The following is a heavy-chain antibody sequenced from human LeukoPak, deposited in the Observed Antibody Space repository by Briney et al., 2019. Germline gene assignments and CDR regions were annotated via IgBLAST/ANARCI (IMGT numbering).Heavy chain of an antibody. V-gene: IGHV3-23*01. Sequence: PGGSLRLSCAASGFTFSSYAMSWVRQAPGKGLEWVSAISGSGVSTYYADSVKGRFTISRDNSKNTLFLQMNSLRVEDTGIYYCARVRGQWLEIDYWGQGTLVTVSS. J-gene: IGHJ4*02. D-gene: IGHD6-19*01. CDR1: GFTFSSYA. CDR2: ISGSGVST. CDR3: ARVRGQWLEIDY.